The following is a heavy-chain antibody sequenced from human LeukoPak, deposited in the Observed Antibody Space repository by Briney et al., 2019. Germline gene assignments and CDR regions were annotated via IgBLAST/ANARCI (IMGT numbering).Heavy chain of an antibody. D-gene: IGHD2-2*01. V-gene: IGHV3-74*01. J-gene: IGHJ3*02. Sequence: HSGGSLRLSCAASGFTFSSYWMHWVRHAPGKGLVWVSRINGDGSSTTYADAVKGRFTISRDNAKNTLYLQMSSLRAEDTAVYYCTRRGLVPAFDIWGQGTMVTVAS. CDR2: INGDGSST. CDR3: TRRGLVPAFDI. CDR1: GFTFSSYW.